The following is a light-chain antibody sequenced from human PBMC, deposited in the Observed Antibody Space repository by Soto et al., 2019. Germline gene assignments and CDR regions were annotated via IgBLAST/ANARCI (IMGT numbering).Light chain of an antibody. V-gene: IGKV3-15*01. J-gene: IGKJ4*01. CDR1: QSVSSN. CDR3: QQYNNWPPPLT. CDR2: GAS. Sequence: EIVMTQSPATLPVSPGERATLSCRASQSVSSNLAWYQQNPGQAPRLLIYGASTRATGIPARFSGSGSGTECTLTISSLQSEDFAVYSCQQYNNWPPPLTFGGGTKVEIK.